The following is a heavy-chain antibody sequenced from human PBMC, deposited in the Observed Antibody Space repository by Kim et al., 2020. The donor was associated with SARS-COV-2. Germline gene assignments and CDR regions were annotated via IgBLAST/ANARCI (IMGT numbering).Heavy chain of an antibody. V-gene: IGHV3-9*01. Sequence: GGSLRLSCAASGFTFDDYAMHWVRQAPGKGLEWVSGISCNSGSIGYADSVKGRFTISRDNAKNSLYLQMNSLRAEDTALYYCAKDRADMLGGIAYCGQGTLVTVSS. J-gene: IGHJ4*02. CDR1: GFTFDDYA. CDR2: ISCNSGSI. D-gene: IGHD3-10*02. CDR3: AKDRADMLGGIAY.